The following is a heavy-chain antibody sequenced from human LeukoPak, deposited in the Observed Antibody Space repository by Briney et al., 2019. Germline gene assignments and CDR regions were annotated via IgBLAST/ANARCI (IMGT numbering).Heavy chain of an antibody. V-gene: IGHV1-69*06. CDR2: IIPIFGTA. CDR3: ARDGSRNYYYYYMDV. Sequence: EASVKVSCKASGGTFSSYAISWVRQAPGQGLEWMGGIIPIFGTANYAQKFQGRVTITADKSTSTAYMELGSLRSEDTAVYYCARDGSRNYYYYYMDVWGKGTTVTVSS. J-gene: IGHJ6*03. CDR1: GGTFSSYA. D-gene: IGHD3-10*01.